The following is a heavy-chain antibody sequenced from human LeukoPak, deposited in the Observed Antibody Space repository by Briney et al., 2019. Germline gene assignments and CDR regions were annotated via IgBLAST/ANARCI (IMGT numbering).Heavy chain of an antibody. J-gene: IGHJ4*02. Sequence: PGGSLRLSCAASGFTFSSYAMSWVRQAPGKGLEWVSAISGSGGSTYYADSVKGRFTISRDNAKNTLYLQMNSLRAEDTAVYYCARDGVGATPLDYWGQGTLVTVSS. D-gene: IGHD1-26*01. CDR2: ISGSGGST. CDR1: GFTFSSYA. CDR3: ARDGVGATPLDY. V-gene: IGHV3-23*01.